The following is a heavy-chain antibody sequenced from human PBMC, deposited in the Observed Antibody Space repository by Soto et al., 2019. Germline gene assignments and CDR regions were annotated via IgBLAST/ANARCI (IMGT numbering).Heavy chain of an antibody. Sequence: EVQLVESGGGLVKPGGSLRLSCAASGITLSNAWMTWVRQAPGKGREWVGRIKSKADGSTTEYGSPVKDRFIITRDDSANTLDLQMHSLKTEDTAVYYCATPRPGTHGYGYWGQGTLVTVAS. CDR1: GITLSNAW. CDR3: ATPRPGTHGYGY. J-gene: IGHJ4*02. V-gene: IGHV3-15*01. D-gene: IGHD5-18*01. CDR2: IKSKADGSTT.